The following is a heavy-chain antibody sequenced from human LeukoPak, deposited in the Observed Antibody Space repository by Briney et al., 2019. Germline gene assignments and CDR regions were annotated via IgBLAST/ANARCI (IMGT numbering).Heavy chain of an antibody. Sequence: SETLSLTCTVSGGSISSYYWSWIRQPPGKGLEWMGYIYYSGSTNYTPSLKCRATISVDTSKNHFSLTLSPLTAAETAVDYCVNESSSGWSGDHDAFDIWGQGTMVTVSS. V-gene: IGHV4-59*01. D-gene: IGHD6-13*01. CDR2: IYYSGST. J-gene: IGHJ3*02. CDR3: VNESSSGWSGDHDAFDI. CDR1: GGSISSYY.